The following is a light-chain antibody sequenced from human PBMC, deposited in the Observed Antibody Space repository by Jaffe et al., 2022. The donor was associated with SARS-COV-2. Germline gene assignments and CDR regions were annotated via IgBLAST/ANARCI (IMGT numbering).Light chain of an antibody. V-gene: IGLV1-44*01. CDR1: NSNIGSHT. Sequence: QSALTQPPSASGTPGQRVTISCYGTNSNIGSHTVAWYQHLSGTAPKLLIYRNNQRPSGVPDRFSGSQSGTSASLAISGLQSEDEADYYCAVWDDSLNGWVFGGGTKLTVL. J-gene: IGLJ3*02. CDR2: RNN. CDR3: AVWDDSLNGWV.